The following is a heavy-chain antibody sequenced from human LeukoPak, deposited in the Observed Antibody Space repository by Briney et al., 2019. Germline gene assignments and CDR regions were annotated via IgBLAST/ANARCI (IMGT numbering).Heavy chain of an antibody. Sequence: SETLSLTCNVSGASISDYYWSWVRQSPEKGLEWIASLLYRGTTHYNPSLRSRVAISDDSSNNQFFLRLTSVTTTDTAVYYCARNGRRGYFDFWGRGTLVTVSS. CDR2: LLYRGTT. J-gene: IGHJ2*01. V-gene: IGHV4-59*01. CDR1: GASISDYY. CDR3: ARNGRRGYFDF. D-gene: IGHD1-14*01.